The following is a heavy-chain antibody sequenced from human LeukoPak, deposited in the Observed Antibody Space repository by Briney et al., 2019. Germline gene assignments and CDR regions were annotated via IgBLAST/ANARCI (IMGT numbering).Heavy chain of an antibody. V-gene: IGHV2-5*02. CDR1: GFSLSTSGVG. CDR3: AHNFGGHYFDY. Sequence: SGPTLVNPTQTLTLTCTLSGFSLSTSGVGVGWIRQPPGKALEWLAVIYWDDDKRYSPSLKSRVTITKDTSKNQVVLTMTNVDPVDTATYYCAHNFGGHYFDYWGQGTLVTVSS. J-gene: IGHJ4*02. CDR2: IYWDDDK. D-gene: IGHD3-16*01.